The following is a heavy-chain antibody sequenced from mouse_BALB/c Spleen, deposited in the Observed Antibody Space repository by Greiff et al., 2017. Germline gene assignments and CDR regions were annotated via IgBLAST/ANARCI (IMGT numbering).Heavy chain of an antibody. CDR1: GFTFSRFG. V-gene: IGHV5-17*02. J-gene: IGHJ4*01. D-gene: IGHD1-1*01. CDR2: ISSGSSTI. Sequence: DVKLVESGGGLVQPGGSRKLSCAASGFTFSRFGMHWVRQAPEKGLEWVAYISSGSSTIYYADTVKGRFTISRDNPKNTLFLQMTSLRSEDTAMYYCASLRAMDDGGQGTSVTVSS. CDR3: ASLRAMDD.